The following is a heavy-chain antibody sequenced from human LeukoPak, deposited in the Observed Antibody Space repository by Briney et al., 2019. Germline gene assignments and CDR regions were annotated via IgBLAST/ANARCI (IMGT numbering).Heavy chain of an antibody. CDR1: GYSFTSYW. J-gene: IGHJ4*02. CDR3: ARHPPRERGGYCTQPGDY. V-gene: IGHV5-51*01. D-gene: IGHD2-21*02. Sequence: GESLKISCKGSGYSFTSYWIGWVRQMPGKGLEWMGIIYPGDSDTRYSPSFQGQVTISADKSISTAYLQWSSLKASDTAMYYCARHPPRERGGYCTQPGDYWGRGTLVTVSS. CDR2: IYPGDSDT.